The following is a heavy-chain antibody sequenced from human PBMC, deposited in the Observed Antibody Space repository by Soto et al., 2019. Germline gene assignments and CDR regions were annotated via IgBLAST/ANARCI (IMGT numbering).Heavy chain of an antibody. CDR3: ARDSLEIVVVPAADH. CDR1: GFTFSSYS. Sequence: EVQLVESGGGLVKPGGSLRLSCAASGFTFSSYSMNWVRQAPGKGLEWVSSISSSSSYIYYADSVKGRFTISRDNAKNSLYLQMNSLRAEDTAVYYCARDSLEIVVVPAADHWGQGTLVTVSS. D-gene: IGHD2-2*03. J-gene: IGHJ4*02. V-gene: IGHV3-21*01. CDR2: ISSSSSYI.